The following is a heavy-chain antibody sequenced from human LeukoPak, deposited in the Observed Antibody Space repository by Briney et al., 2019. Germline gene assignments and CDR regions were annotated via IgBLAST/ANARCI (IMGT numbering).Heavy chain of an antibody. CDR3: ARGGLRPFDY. CDR2: ISAYNGNT. J-gene: IGHJ4*02. V-gene: IGHV1-18*01. D-gene: IGHD3-16*01. Sequence: GASVKVSCKASSYTFTSYVITWVRQGPGQGLEWMGWISAYNGNTNYAQKLQGRVTMTTDTSTNTAYMELRSLRSDDTAVYYCARGGLRPFDYWGQGTLVTVSS. CDR1: SYTFTSYV.